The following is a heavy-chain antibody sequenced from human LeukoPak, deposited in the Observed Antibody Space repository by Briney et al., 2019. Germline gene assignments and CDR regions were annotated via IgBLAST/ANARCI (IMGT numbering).Heavy chain of an antibody. CDR3: ARPNCSGGSCYPEY. D-gene: IGHD2-15*01. CDR2: ITSSSSTI. Sequence: GGSLRLSCAGSGFTFSSYTMNWVRQAPGKGLEWISYITSSSSTIYYADSVKGRFTVSRDNAKNSLYLQMNSLRVEDTAVYYCARPNCSGGSCYPEYWGQGTLVTVSS. CDR1: GFTFSSYT. J-gene: IGHJ4*02. V-gene: IGHV3-48*04.